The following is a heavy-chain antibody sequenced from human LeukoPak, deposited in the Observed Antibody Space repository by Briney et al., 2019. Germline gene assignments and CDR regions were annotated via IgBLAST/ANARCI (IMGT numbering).Heavy chain of an antibody. V-gene: IGHV3-33*06. CDR1: GFTFSSYG. D-gene: IGHD1-26*01. CDR3: AKDYNVGSGSYYYFDY. CDR2: IWYDGSNK. J-gene: IGHJ4*02. Sequence: GGSLRLSCAASGFTFSSYGMHWVRQAPGKGLEWVAVIWYDGSNKYYADSVKGRFTISRDNSKNMLYLQMNSLRAEDTAVYYCAKDYNVGSGSYYYFDYWGQGTLVTVSS.